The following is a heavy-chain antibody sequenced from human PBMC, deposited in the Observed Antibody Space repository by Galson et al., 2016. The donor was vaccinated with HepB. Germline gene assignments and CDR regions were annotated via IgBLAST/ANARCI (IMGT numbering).Heavy chain of an antibody. D-gene: IGHD1-26*01. V-gene: IGHV3-21*01. Sequence: SLRLSCAASGLNLSSYSMNWVRQAPGKGLEWVSSISSRSNYIYYADSVKGRFTISRDNAKNSLYLQMNSLRAEDTALYYSARDGELGGSYYVRDFDIWGQGTMVTGSS. CDR3: ARDGELGGSYYVRDFDI. J-gene: IGHJ3*02. CDR1: GLNLSSYS. CDR2: ISSRSNYI.